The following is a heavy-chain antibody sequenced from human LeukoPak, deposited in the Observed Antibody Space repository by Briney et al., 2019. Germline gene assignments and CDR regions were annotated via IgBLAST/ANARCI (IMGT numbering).Heavy chain of an antibody. J-gene: IGHJ5*02. CDR1: GFTFSSYA. V-gene: IGHV3-23*01. CDR2: ISGSGGST. CDR3: AKGLQGYSSSWFDP. D-gene: IGHD4-11*01. Sequence: GGSLRLSCAASGFTFSSYAMSWVRQAPGKGLEWVSGISGSGGSTYYADSVKGRFTISRDNSKNTLYLQINSLRAEDTAVYYCAKGLQGYSSSWFDPWGQGTLVTASS.